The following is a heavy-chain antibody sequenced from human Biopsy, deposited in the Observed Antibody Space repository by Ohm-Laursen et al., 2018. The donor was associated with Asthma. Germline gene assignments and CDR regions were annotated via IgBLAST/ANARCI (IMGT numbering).Heavy chain of an antibody. Sequence: ASVKVSCKASGGTFSRFAISWVRQAPGQGLEWMGGIIPIFGTPLYAQRFEGRVTITADESTSTVYMGLSSLSSEDTAVYYCARGYSGSDRIVYYYSGLEVWGQGTTVTVSS. V-gene: IGHV1-69*13. CDR3: ARGYSGSDRIVYYYSGLEV. D-gene: IGHD5-12*01. CDR2: IIPIFGTP. CDR1: GGTFSRFA. J-gene: IGHJ6*02.